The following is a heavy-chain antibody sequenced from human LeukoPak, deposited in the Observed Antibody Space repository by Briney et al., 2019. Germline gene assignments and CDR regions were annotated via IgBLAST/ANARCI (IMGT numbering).Heavy chain of an antibody. CDR1: GFTFSSYG. CDR2: IWYDGSNK. Sequence: GGSLRLSCVASGFTFSSYGMHWVRQAPGKGLEWVAVIWYDGSNKYYADSVKGRFTISRDNSKNTLYLQMNSLRAEDTAVYYCARDSGVTPTGKLDYWGQGTLVTVSS. V-gene: IGHV3-33*08. J-gene: IGHJ4*02. D-gene: IGHD4-23*01. CDR3: ARDSGVTPTGKLDY.